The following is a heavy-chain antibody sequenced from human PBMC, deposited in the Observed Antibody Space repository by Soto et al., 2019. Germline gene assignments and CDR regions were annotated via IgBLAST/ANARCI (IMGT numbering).Heavy chain of an antibody. Sequence: QVQLVQSGAEVKKPGSSVKVSCKASGGTFSSYAISWVRQAPGQGLEWMGGIIPIFGTANYAQKFQGRVTITADESTSTAYMELSSLRSEDTAVYYCARPYYYGSGSYDPGVDYYYGMDVWGQGTTVTVSS. CDR2: IIPIFGTA. J-gene: IGHJ6*02. CDR1: GGTFSSYA. V-gene: IGHV1-69*12. D-gene: IGHD3-10*01. CDR3: ARPYYYGSGSYDPGVDYYYGMDV.